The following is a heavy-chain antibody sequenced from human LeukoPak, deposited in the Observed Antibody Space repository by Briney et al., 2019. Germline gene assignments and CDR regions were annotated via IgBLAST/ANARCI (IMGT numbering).Heavy chain of an antibody. CDR1: GGSISSYC. D-gene: IGHD3-3*01. V-gene: IGHV4-59*01. J-gene: IGHJ5*02. CDR2: IYYSGST. CDR3: ARSRITIFGVAPCWFDP. Sequence: PSETLSLTCTVSGGSISSYCWGWIRQPPGKGLEWIGYIYYSGSTNYNPSLKSRVTISVDTSKNQFSLKLSSVTAADTAVYYCARSRITIFGVAPCWFDPWGQGTLVTVSS.